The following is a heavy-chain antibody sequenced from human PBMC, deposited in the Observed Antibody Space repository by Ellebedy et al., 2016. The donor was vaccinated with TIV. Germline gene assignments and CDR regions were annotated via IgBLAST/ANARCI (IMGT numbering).Heavy chain of an antibody. CDR2: ISESGSAT. J-gene: IGHJ6*02. CDR1: GFTFSDYY. D-gene: IGHD2-8*01. Sequence: GGSLRLSXAASGFTFSDYYMTWIRQAPGKGLEWISYISESGSATYYGDSVRGRFTISRDNAKNSLYLQMTSLRAEDTAVYYCARRPSFEWRTNGPRDRDYGMDVWGQGTTVTVSS. V-gene: IGHV3-11*01. CDR3: ARRPSFEWRTNGPRDRDYGMDV.